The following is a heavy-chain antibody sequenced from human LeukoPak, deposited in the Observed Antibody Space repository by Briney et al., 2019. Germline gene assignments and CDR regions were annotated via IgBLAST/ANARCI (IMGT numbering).Heavy chain of an antibody. D-gene: IGHD2-21*01. V-gene: IGHV1-69*02. CDR2: IIPILGIA. J-gene: IGHJ5*02. CDR3: VRWGYCGGDCYPFDP. CDR1: GGTFSSYT. Sequence: SVKVSCKASGGTFSSYTISWVRQAPGQGLEWMGRIIPILGIANYAQKFQGRVTITADKSTSTAYMELSSLRSEDTAVYYCVRWGYCGGDCYPFDPWGQGTLVTVSS.